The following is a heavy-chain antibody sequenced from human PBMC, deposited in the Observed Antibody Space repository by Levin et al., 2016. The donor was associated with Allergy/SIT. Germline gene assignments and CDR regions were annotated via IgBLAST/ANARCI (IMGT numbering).Heavy chain of an antibody. Sequence: WIRQPPGKGLEWVAVIWYDGSNKYYADSVKGRFTISRDNSKNTLYLQMNSLRAEDTAVYYCARDTVAKDYWGQGTLVTVSS. D-gene: IGHD5-12*01. J-gene: IGHJ4*02. CDR3: ARDTVAKDY. CDR2: IWYDGSNK. V-gene: IGHV3-33*01.